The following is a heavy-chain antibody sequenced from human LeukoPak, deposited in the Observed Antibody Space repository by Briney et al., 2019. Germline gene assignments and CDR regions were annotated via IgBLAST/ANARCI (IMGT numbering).Heavy chain of an antibody. V-gene: IGHV4-59*12. D-gene: IGHD2-15*01. CDR3: ARASCSGGSCYLPQN. Sequence: PSETLSLTCTVSGGSISSYYWSWIRQPPGKGLEWIGYIYYSGSTNYNPSLKSRVTMSIDTSKNQFSLKLSSVTAADTAVYYCARASCSGGSCYLPQNWGQGTLVTVSS. CDR2: IYYSGST. CDR1: GGSISSYY. J-gene: IGHJ4*02.